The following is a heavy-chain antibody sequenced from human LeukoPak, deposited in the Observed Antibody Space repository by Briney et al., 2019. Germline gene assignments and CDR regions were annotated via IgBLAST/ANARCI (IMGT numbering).Heavy chain of an antibody. CDR2: IYPGDSDT. D-gene: IGHD2-8*01. CDR3: ARRGPNAPFDY. CDR1: GYSFANYW. Sequence: GESLKSSCKGSGYSFANYWIGWVRQMPGKGLEWMGIIYPGDSDTRYSPSFQGQVTISADESISTAYLQWSTLKASDTAMYYCARRGPNAPFDYWGQGTLVTVSS. J-gene: IGHJ4*02. V-gene: IGHV5-51*01.